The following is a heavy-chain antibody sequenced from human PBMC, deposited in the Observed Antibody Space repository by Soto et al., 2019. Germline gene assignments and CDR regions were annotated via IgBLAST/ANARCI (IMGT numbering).Heavy chain of an antibody. CDR3: AKPSLYCSSTSCYDY. Sequence: QAGGSLRLSCAASGFTFSSYAMSWVRQAPGKGLEWVSVISGSGGRINYADSVKGRFTISRDNSKNTLYLQMNSLRGEDTAVYYCAKPSLYCSSTSCYDYWGQGTLVTVSS. V-gene: IGHV3-23*01. CDR2: ISGSGGRI. J-gene: IGHJ4*02. D-gene: IGHD2-2*01. CDR1: GFTFSSYA.